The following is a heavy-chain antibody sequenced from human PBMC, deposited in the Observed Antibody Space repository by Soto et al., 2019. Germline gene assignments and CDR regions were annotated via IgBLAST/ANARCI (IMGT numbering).Heavy chain of an antibody. CDR3: VRERAAPSWIDP. D-gene: IGHD6-6*01. CDR1: GGSVTSNY. CDR2: MYISGTT. V-gene: IGHV4-4*07. J-gene: IGHJ5*02. Sequence: SETLSLTCTVSGGSVTSNYWTWIRQPAGKGLEWIGRMYISGTTDYNPSLRGRATMSVDTSKNQFSLTLTSVTAADTAVYYCVRERAAPSWIDPWGRGTLVTVSS.